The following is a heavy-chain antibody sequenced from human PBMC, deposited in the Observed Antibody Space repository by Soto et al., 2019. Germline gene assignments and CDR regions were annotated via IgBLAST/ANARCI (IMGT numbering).Heavy chain of an antibody. CDR3: ARGGRIAARPYGMDV. CDR1: GGSISSYY. V-gene: IGHV4-59*01. J-gene: IGHJ6*02. Sequence: PSDTLSLTCTVSGGSISSYYWSWIRPPPGKGLEWIGYIYYSGSTNYNPSLKSRVTISVDTSKNQFSLKLSSVTAADTAVYYCARGGRIAARPYGMDVWGQGTTVTVSS. CDR2: IYYSGST. D-gene: IGHD6-6*01.